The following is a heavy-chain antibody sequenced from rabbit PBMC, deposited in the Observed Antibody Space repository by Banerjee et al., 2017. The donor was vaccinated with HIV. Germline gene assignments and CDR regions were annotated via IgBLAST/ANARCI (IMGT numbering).Heavy chain of an antibody. Sequence: QEQLEESGGDLVKPGASLTLSCTASGFSFSSSYWICWVRQAPGKGLEWIACIDAGSSGSTYYASWARGRFTISKTSSTTVTLQMTSLTAADTATYFCARDTYDEYGDWIPGLHLWGQGTLVTVS. D-gene: IGHD2-1*01. CDR2: IDAGSSGST. V-gene: IGHV1S45*01. CDR1: GFSFSSSYW. CDR3: ARDTYDEYGDWIPGLHL. J-gene: IGHJ3*01.